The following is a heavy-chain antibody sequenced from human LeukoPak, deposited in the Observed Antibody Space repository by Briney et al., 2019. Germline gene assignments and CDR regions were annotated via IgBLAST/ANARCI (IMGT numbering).Heavy chain of an antibody. J-gene: IGHJ5*02. Sequence: GESLRLSCAASGFTFSSYGMHWVRQAPGKGLEWVAFIRYDGSNKYYADSVKGRFTISRDNSKNTLYLQMNSLRAEDTAVYYCAKGYSSTLPDWFDPWGQGTLVTVSS. CDR3: AKGYSSTLPDWFDP. CDR2: IRYDGSNK. D-gene: IGHD6-13*01. CDR1: GFTFSSYG. V-gene: IGHV3-30*02.